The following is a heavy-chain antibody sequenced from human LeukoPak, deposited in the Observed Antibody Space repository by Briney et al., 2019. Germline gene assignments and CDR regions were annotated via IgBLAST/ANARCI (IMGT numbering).Heavy chain of an antibody. CDR2: INPNSGGT. CDR1: GYTFTGYY. V-gene: IGHV1-2*02. CDR3: ARGAHYHDSSQGYDY. J-gene: IGHJ4*02. D-gene: IGHD3-22*01. Sequence: GASVKVSCKASGYTFTGYYMHWVRLAPGQGLEWMGWINPNSGGTNYAQKFHGRVTMTRDTSISTAYMELRRLRSDDTAVYYCARGAHYHDSSQGYDYWGQGTLVTVSS.